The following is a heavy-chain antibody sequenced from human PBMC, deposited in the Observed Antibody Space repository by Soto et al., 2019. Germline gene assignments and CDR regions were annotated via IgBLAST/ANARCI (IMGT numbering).Heavy chain of an antibody. D-gene: IGHD2-15*01. CDR3: ARDAQDIVVVVAATGRAFDI. CDR2: IWYDGSNK. V-gene: IGHV3-33*01. J-gene: IGHJ3*02. Sequence: PGGSLRLSCAASGFTFSSCGMHWVRQAPGEGLEWVAVIWYDGSNKCYADSVKGRFTISRDNSKNTLYLQMNSLRAEDTAVYYCARDAQDIVVVVAATGRAFDIWGQGTMVTVS. CDR1: GFTFSSCG.